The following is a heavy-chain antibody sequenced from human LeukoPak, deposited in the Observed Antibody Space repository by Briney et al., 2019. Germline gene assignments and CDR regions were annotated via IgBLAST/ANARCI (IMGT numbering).Heavy chain of an antibody. CDR3: ERAQRWELISAAYYFDY. CDR2: IYYSGST. D-gene: IGHD1-26*01. Sequence: SETLSLTCTVSGGSISSSSYYWGWIRQPPGKGLEWIGSIYYSGSTYYNPSLKSRVTISVDTSKNQFSLKLSSVTAADTAVYYCERAQRWELISAAYYFDYWGQGTLVTVSS. CDR1: GGSISSSSYY. V-gene: IGHV4-39*01. J-gene: IGHJ4*02.